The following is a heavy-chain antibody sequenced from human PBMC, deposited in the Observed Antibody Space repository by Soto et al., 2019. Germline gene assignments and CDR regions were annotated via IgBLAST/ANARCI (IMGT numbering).Heavy chain of an antibody. J-gene: IGHJ6*02. CDR1: GFTFSSYA. CDR2: ISSNGSST. Sequence: GGSLRLSCAASGFTFSSYAMSWVRQAPGKGLEWVSAISSNGSSTYYADSVKGRFTISRDNSKNTLYLQMSSLRAEDTALYYCAKGGSYYYYYGVDVWGQGTTVTVSS. V-gene: IGHV3-23*01. CDR3: AKGGSYYYYYGVDV.